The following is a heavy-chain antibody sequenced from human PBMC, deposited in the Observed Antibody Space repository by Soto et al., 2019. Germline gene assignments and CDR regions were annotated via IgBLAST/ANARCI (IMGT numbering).Heavy chain of an antibody. D-gene: IGHD3-9*01. J-gene: IGHJ3*02. CDR3: ARHAFSTQLRYFDWPLFVPPFDI. V-gene: IGHV4-39*01. Sequence: QLQLQESGPGLVKPSETLSLTCTVSGGSISSSSYYWGWIRQPPGKGLEWIGSIYYSGSTYYNPSLKSRVTISVDTSKNQFSLKLSSVTAADTAVYYSARHAFSTQLRYFDWPLFVPPFDIWGQGTMVTVSS. CDR2: IYYSGST. CDR1: GGSISSSSYY.